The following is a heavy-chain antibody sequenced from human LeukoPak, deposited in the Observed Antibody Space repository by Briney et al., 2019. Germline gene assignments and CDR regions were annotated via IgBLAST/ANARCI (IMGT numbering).Heavy chain of an antibody. CDR1: GYTFTSYG. V-gene: IGHV1-18*01. CDR3: AIDTFSYGLPQLYYGMDV. CDR2: ISAYNGNT. Sequence: ASVKVSCKASGYTFTSYGISWLRQAPGQGLEWMGWISAYNGNTNYAQKFQGRVTITADESTSTAYMELSSLRSEDTAVYYCAIDTFSYGLPQLYYGMDVWGQGTTVTVSS. D-gene: IGHD5-18*01. J-gene: IGHJ6*02.